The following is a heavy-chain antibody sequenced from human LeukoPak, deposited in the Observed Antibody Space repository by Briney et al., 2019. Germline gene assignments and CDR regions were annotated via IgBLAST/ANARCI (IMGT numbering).Heavy chain of an antibody. CDR2: IKQDGSEK. V-gene: IGHV3-7*03. D-gene: IGHD4-17*01. J-gene: IGHJ5*02. CDR3: AKDRVHYGLPPTFDP. Sequence: SGGSLRLSCAASGFTFSSYWMSWVRQAPGKGLEWVANIKQDGSEKYYVDSVKGRFTISRDNAKNSLSLQMNSLRAEDTAVYYCAKDRVHYGLPPTFDPWGQGTLVTVSS. CDR1: GFTFSSYW.